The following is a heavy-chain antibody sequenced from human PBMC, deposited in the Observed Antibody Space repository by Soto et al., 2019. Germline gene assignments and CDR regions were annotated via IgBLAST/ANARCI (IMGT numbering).Heavy chain of an antibody. Sequence: QVQLVQSGAEVKKPGASVKVSCKASGYTFTGYYIHWVRQAPGQGFAWMGWINPNTGDTNYAQKFQGRVTMTRDTSISTVYMELSRLRYDDTAVYYCTRLGIATAYGGQGTLISVSS. D-gene: IGHD6-13*01. CDR2: INPNTGDT. V-gene: IGHV1-2*02. CDR1: GYTFTGYY. J-gene: IGHJ4*02. CDR3: TRLGIATAY.